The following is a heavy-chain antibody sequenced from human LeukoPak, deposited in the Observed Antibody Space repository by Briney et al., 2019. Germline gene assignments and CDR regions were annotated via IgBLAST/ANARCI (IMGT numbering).Heavy chain of an antibody. J-gene: IGHJ4*02. V-gene: IGHV3-21*01. CDR1: GFTFSSYS. CDR2: NSSSSSYI. CDR3: ARDTHSRYGGNENDY. D-gene: IGHD4-23*01. Sequence: GGSLRLSCAASGFTFSSYSMNWVRQAPGKGLEWVSSNSSSSSYIYYADSVKGRFTISRDNAKNSLYLQMNSLRAEDTAVYYRARDTHSRYGGNENDYWGQGTLVTVSS.